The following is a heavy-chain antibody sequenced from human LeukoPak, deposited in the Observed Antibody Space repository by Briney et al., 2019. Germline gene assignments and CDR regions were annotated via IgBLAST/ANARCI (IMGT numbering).Heavy chain of an antibody. D-gene: IGHD3-9*01. CDR2: ISYDGSNK. J-gene: IGHJ4*02. CDR1: GFTFSSYA. CDR3: AKDYDILTGYPAN. Sequence: GGSLRLSCAASGFTFSSYAMHWVRQAPGKGLEWVAVISYDGSNKYYADSVKGRFTISRDNSKNTLYLQMTSLRAEDTAVYYCAKDYDILTGYPANWGQGTLVTVSS. V-gene: IGHV3-30-3*01.